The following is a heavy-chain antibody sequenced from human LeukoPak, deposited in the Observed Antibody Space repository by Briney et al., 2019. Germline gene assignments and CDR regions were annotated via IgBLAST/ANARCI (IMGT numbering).Heavy chain of an antibody. CDR2: ISYDGSNK. Sequence: GRSLRLSCAASGFTFSNYGMHWVRQAPGKGLEWVAVISYDGSNKFYADSVKGRFTISRDSSKNTLFLQMNSLRAEDTAVYYCAKDGTVAGSVWSYYYGMDVWGQGTTVTVSS. CDR1: GFTFSNYG. J-gene: IGHJ6*02. V-gene: IGHV3-30*18. CDR3: AKDGTVAGSVWSYYYGMDV. D-gene: IGHD6-19*01.